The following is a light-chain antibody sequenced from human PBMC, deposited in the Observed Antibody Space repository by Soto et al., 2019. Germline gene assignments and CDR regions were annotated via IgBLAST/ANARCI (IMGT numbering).Light chain of an antibody. V-gene: IGLV2-8*01. Sequence: QSVLTQPPSASGSPGQSVTISCTGTSSDVGAYNSVSWYQQHPGKAPRLMIYEVNKRPSGVPDRSSGSKSGNMASLTVSGLQAEDEADYYCNSHGGSNNFWVFGGGTKLTVL. CDR3: NSHGGSNNFWV. CDR2: EVN. CDR1: SSDVGAYNS. J-gene: IGLJ3*02.